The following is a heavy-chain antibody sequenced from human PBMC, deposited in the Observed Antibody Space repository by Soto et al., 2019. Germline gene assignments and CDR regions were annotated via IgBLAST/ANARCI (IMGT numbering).Heavy chain of an antibody. D-gene: IGHD6-13*01. Sequence: GGSLRLSCAASGFTFSSYAMSWVRQAPGKGLEWVSAISGSGGSTYYADSVKGRFTISRDNSKNTLYLQMNSLRAEDTAVYYCGGRPLAAGYYYYGMDVWGQGTTVTVSS. CDR1: GFTFSSYA. CDR3: GGRPLAAGYYYYGMDV. CDR2: ISGSGGST. V-gene: IGHV3-23*01. J-gene: IGHJ6*02.